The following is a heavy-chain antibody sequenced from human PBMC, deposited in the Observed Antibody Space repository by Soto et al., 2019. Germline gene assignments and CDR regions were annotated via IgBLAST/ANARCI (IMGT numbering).Heavy chain of an antibody. J-gene: IGHJ4*02. CDR1: GGTFSSYA. V-gene: IGHV1-69*01. CDR3: ATSTRPGIAVAGTHFDY. D-gene: IGHD6-19*01. Sequence: QVQLVQSGAEVKKPGSSVKVSCKASGGTFSSYAISWVRQAPGQGLEWMGGIIPIFGTANYAQKFQGRVTITADESTSTAYMELSSLRSEDTAVYYCATSTRPGIAVAGTHFDYWGQGTLFTVSS. CDR2: IIPIFGTA.